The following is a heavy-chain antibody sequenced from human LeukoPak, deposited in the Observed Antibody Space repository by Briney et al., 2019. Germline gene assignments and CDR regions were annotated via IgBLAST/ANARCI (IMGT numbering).Heavy chain of an antibody. V-gene: IGHV4-39*01. CDR2: IYYSGST. J-gene: IGHJ4*02. D-gene: IGHD3/OR15-3a*01. Sequence: SETLSLTCTVSGGSISSSSYYWGWIRQPPGKGLEWIGSIYYSGSTYYNPSLKSRVTISVDTSKNQFSLKLSSVTAADTAVYYCARQTGSGLFILPGGQGTLVAVSS. CDR1: GGSISSSSYY. CDR3: ARQTGSGLFILP.